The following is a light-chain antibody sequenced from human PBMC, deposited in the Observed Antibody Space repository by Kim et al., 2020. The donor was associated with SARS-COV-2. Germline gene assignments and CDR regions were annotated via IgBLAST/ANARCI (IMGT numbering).Light chain of an antibody. Sequence: LGQTLRITCQGDSLRTYYASWYQQKPGQAPILVIYGKNNRPSGIPDRFSGSSSGNTASLTVTGAQAVDEAYYYCNSRDNSGDHVVFGGGTKLIVL. J-gene: IGLJ3*02. V-gene: IGLV3-19*01. CDR1: SLRTYY. CDR3: NSRDNSGDHVV. CDR2: GKN.